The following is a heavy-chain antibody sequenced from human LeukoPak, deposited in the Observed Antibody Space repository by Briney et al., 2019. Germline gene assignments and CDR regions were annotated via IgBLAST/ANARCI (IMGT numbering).Heavy chain of an antibody. CDR2: ISYDGNNKYYVDSDGKNE. D-gene: IGHD3-16*01. J-gene: IGHJ3*02. V-gene: IGHV3-30-3*01. Sequence: PGRSLRLSCAASGFTFSDYAMHWVRQAPGKGLEWVAVISYDGNNKYYVDSDGKNEYYADSVKGRFTISRDNSKNTVYLQMNSLRAEDTAVYYCARDDVWGSYRAAFDIWGQGTMVTVSS. CDR1: GFTFSDYA. CDR3: ARDDVWGSYRAAFDI.